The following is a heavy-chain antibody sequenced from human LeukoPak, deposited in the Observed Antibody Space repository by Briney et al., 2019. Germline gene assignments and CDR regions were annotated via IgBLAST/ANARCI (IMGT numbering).Heavy chain of an antibody. Sequence: SQTLSLTFAISGDSVPSNRAAWNWIRQPPSRGLEWLGRTYYRSKWYNDYAVSVNGRISINADPSKNHFSLQLNSATPEETAVYYCARDLSGRLDPWGQETLVTVSS. D-gene: IGHD3-16*02. CDR3: ARDLSGRLDP. V-gene: IGHV6-1*01. J-gene: IGHJ5*02. CDR1: GDSVPSNRAA. CDR2: TYYRSKWYN.